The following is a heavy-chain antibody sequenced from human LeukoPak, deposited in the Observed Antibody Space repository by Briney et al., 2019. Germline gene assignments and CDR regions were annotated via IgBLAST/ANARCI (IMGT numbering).Heavy chain of an antibody. Sequence: GGSLRLSCAASGFTFSSYGMHWVRQAPGKGLEWVAFIRYDGSNKYNADSVKGRFTISRDNSKNTLYLQMNSLRAEDTAVYYSAEDNWGWVDYWGQGTLVTVSS. CDR3: AEDNWGWVDY. CDR2: IRYDGSNK. J-gene: IGHJ4*02. CDR1: GFTFSSYG. D-gene: IGHD7-27*01. V-gene: IGHV3-30*02.